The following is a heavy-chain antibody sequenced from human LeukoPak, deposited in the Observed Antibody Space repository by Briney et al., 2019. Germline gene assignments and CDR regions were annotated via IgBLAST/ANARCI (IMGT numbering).Heavy chain of an antibody. J-gene: IGHJ3*02. CDR2: ISGSGSIT. V-gene: IGHV3-48*03. CDR3: AREGKYYESSGYRLLPLAGDAFDI. D-gene: IGHD3-22*01. Sequence: GGSLRLSCAASGLIFSSFEMNWVRQAPGKGLEWVSTISGSGSITYYADSMKGRFTISRDNAKNSLYLQMNSLRAEDTAVYYCAREGKYYESSGYRLLPLAGDAFDIWGQGTMVTVSS. CDR1: GLIFSSFE.